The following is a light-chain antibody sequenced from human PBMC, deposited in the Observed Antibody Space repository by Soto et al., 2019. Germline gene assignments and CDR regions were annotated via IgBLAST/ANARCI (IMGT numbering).Light chain of an antibody. CDR3: QQRSNWPPLT. V-gene: IGKV3-11*01. CDR1: QSVSSY. Sequence: EIVLTQSPATLSLSPGERATLSCRASQSVSSYLAWYQQKPGQAPRLLIYDASTRATGIPARFSGSRSGTDFPLTISSLEPEDFAVYYCQQRSNWPPLTFGPGTKVDIK. CDR2: DAS. J-gene: IGKJ3*01.